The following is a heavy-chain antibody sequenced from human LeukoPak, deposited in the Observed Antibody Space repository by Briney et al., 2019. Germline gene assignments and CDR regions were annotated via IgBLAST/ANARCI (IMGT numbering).Heavy chain of an antibody. D-gene: IGHD2-8*01. CDR3: AKDRSCTNNICHGDSDY. CDR2: ITGSGGDT. J-gene: IGHJ4*02. Sequence: GGSLRLACAASGFTFSNYDMSWVRQAPGKGLEWVSGITGSGGDTYYADSVKGRFTISRDNSKNTLYLQMNSLRAEDTAVYYCAKDRSCTNNICHGDSDYWGQGTLVTVSS. CDR1: GFTFSNYD. V-gene: IGHV3-23*01.